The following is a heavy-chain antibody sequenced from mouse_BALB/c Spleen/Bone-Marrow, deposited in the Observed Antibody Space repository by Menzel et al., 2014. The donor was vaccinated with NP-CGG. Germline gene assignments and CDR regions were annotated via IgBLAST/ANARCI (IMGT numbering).Heavy chain of an antibody. CDR3: ACPYYGNYVYAMDY. CDR2: IWSGGST. D-gene: IGHD2-10*01. Sequence: VQLQQSGPGLVQPSQSLSITCTVSGFSLTSYGVHWVRQSPGKGLEWLGVIWSGGSTDYNAAFISGLSISKDNSKSQVFFKMNSLQANDTAIYYCACPYYGNYVYAMDYWGQGTSVTVSS. V-gene: IGHV2-2*02. J-gene: IGHJ4*01. CDR1: GFSLTSYG.